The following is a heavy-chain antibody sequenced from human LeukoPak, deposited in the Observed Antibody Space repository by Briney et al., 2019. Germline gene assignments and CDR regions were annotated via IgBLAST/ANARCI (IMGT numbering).Heavy chain of an antibody. J-gene: IGHJ2*01. CDR3: AKERRAYDPWYFDL. V-gene: IGHV3-23*01. CDR2: ISSGGST. D-gene: IGHD5-12*01. CDR1: GFTFNNYA. Sequence: GGSLTLSCVASGFTFNNYAMSWDRQAPGQGLEWVSAISSGGSTSYADSAKGRFTISRDNSQDTLSLQMNSLRVEDTAVYYCAKERRAYDPWYFDLWGRGTLVTVSS.